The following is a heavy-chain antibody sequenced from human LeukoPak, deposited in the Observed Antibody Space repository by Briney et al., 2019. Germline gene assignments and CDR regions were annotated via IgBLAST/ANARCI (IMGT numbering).Heavy chain of an antibody. CDR2: ISGSGDNT. V-gene: IGHV3-23*01. J-gene: IGHJ6*03. CDR3: AREGIVGATNYYYMDV. D-gene: IGHD1-26*01. Sequence: GGSLRLSCAASGFTFSSYGMTWVRQAPGKGLEWVSGISGSGDNTWYADSVKGRFTISRDNSKNTLYLQMNSLRAEDTAVYYCAREGIVGATNYYYMDVWGKGTTVTVSS. CDR1: GFTFSSYG.